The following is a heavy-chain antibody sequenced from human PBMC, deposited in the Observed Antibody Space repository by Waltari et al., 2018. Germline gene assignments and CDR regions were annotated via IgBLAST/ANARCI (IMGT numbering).Heavy chain of an antibody. V-gene: IGHV3-23*01. D-gene: IGHD1-26*01. CDR2: IRHKGVDT. CDR3: AKDPGGGATVDS. Sequence: EVQLLESGGGLVKPGGSLRLSCEGSGFTFSTYAMSGVRQAPGKGLEWVSSIRHKGVDTYYADSVKGRFTISRDNSKNTVHLQMHSLTAEDTAVYYCAKDPGGGATVDSWGQGTLVTVSS. J-gene: IGHJ4*02. CDR1: GFTFSTYA.